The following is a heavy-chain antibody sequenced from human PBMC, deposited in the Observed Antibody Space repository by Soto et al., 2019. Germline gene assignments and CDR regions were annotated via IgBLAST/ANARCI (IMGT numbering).Heavy chain of an antibody. CDR3: ARDLLSPYYDSSPLDY. J-gene: IGHJ4*02. D-gene: IGHD3-22*01. CDR1: GFTFSSYA. CDR2: ISYDGSNK. V-gene: IGHV3-30-3*01. Sequence: GGSLRLSCAASGFTFSSYAMHWVRQAPGKGLEWVAVISYDGSNKYYADSVKGRFTISRDNSKNTLYLQMNSLRAEDTAVYYCARDLLSPYYDSSPLDYWGQGTLVTVSS.